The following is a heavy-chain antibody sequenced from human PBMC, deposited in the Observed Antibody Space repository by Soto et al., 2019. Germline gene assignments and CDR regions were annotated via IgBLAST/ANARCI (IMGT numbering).Heavy chain of an antibody. Sequence: SETLSLTCAVYGGSFSGYYWSWIRQPPGKGLEWIGEINHSGSTNYNPSLKSRVTISVDTSKNQFSLKLSSVTAADTAVYYCARSKGYCTNGVCSITSPSLDYWGQGTLVTVSS. CDR3: ARSKGYCTNGVCSITSPSLDY. J-gene: IGHJ4*02. CDR2: INHSGST. V-gene: IGHV4-34*01. D-gene: IGHD2-8*01. CDR1: GGSFSGYY.